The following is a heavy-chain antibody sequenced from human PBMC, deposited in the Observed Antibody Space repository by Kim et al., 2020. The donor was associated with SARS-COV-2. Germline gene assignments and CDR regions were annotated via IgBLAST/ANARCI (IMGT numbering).Heavy chain of an antibody. CDR3: ATHDYGGNFDY. CDR2: IKQDGSEK. Sequence: GGSLRLSCAASGFTFSSYWMSWVRQAPGKGLEWVANIKQDGSEKYYVDSVKGRFTISRDNAKNSLYLQMNSLRAEDTAVYYCATHDYGGNFDYWGQGTLVTVSS. V-gene: IGHV3-7*01. J-gene: IGHJ4*02. D-gene: IGHD4-17*01. CDR1: GFTFSSYW.